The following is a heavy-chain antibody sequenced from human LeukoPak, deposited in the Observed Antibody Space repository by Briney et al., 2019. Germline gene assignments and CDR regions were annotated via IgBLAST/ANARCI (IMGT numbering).Heavy chain of an antibody. D-gene: IGHD4-17*01. CDR3: ASPDDYGDYVFSY. V-gene: IGHV1-69*04. J-gene: IGHJ4*02. Sequence: ASVKVSCKASGGTFSSYAISWVRRAPGQGLEWMGRIIPILGIANYAQKFQGRVTITADKSTSTAYMELSSLRSEDTAVYYCASPDDYGDYVFSYWGQGTLVTVSS. CDR2: IIPILGIA. CDR1: GGTFSSYA.